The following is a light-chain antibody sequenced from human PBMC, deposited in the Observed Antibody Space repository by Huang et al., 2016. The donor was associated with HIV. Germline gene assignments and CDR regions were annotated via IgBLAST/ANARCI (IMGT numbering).Light chain of an antibody. CDR2: SAS. CDR1: QNINTY. Sequence: DILLTQSPFSLSASVGDRVTITCRASQNINTYLNWYQQKPGKAPNLLIHSASTLQTGVPSRFSSSGSGTDFTLTVNSLQPEDSATYYCQQGYSALITFGQGTRL. J-gene: IGKJ5*01. V-gene: IGKV1-39*01. CDR3: QQGYSALIT.